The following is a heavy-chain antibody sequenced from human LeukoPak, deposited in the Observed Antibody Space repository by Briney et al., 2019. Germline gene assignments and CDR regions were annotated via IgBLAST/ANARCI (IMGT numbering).Heavy chain of an antibody. CDR1: GYTFTGYY. V-gene: IGHV1-2*02. D-gene: IGHD2-2*01. CDR2: INPNSGGT. J-gene: IGHJ6*02. Sequence: GASVKVSCKASGYTFTGYYMHWVRQAPGQGLEWMGWINPNSGGTNYAQKFQGRVTMTRDTSISTAYMELSRLRSDDTAVYYCARLVPAPNYYYYGMDVWGQGTTVTVSS. CDR3: ARLVPAPNYYYYGMDV.